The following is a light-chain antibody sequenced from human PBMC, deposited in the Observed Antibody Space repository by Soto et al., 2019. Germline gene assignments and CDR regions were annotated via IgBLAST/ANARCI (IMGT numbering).Light chain of an antibody. J-gene: IGKJ5*01. CDR1: QSVSSN. CDR3: QQRSNWPIT. CDR2: GVS. V-gene: IGKV3-15*01. Sequence: EIVMTQSPATLSVSPGERATLSCRASQSVSSNLAWYQQKPGQAPSLVIYGVSTRATGVPVRFSGSGSGTDFTLTISSLEPEDFAVYYCQQRSNWPITFGQGTRLENK.